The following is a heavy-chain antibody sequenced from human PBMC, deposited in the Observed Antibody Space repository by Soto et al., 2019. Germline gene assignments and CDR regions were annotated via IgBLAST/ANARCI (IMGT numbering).Heavy chain of an antibody. J-gene: IGHJ4*02. CDR2: IYHSGST. V-gene: IGHV4-4*02. CDR1: GGSISSSNW. Sequence: LSLTCAVSGGSISSSNWWSWVRQPPGKGLEWIGEIYHSGSTNYNPSLKSRVTISVDTSKNQFSLKLSSVTAADTAVYYCARGSVVAATLFDYWGQGTLVTVSS. D-gene: IGHD2-15*01. CDR3: ARGSVVAATLFDY.